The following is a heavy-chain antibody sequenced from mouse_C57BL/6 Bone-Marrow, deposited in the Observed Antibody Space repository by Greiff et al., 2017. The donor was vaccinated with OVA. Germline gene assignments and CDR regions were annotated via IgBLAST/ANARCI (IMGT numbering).Heavy chain of an antibody. CDR2: ISSGSSYT. V-gene: IGHV5-6*01. J-gene: IGHJ1*03. CDR1: GFTFSSYG. Sequence: EVKLVESGGDLVKPGGSLKLSCAASGFTFSSYGMSWVRQTPDKRLEWVATISSGSSYTYYPDSVKGRFTISRDNAKNTLYLQMSRLKSEDTAMYYCARQDCDWYFDVWGTGTTVTVSS. CDR3: ARQDCDWYFDV.